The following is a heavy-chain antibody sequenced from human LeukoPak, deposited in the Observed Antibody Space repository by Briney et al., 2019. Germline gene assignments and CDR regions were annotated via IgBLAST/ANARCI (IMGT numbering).Heavy chain of an antibody. V-gene: IGHV1-2*02. D-gene: IGHD3-22*01. Sequence: ASVKVSCKAFGYTFTGYYMHWVRQAPGQGLEWMGWINPNSGGTNYAQKFQGRVTMTRDTSISTAYMELNRLRSDDTAVYYCAREESSGYYHYWGQATLVTVSS. J-gene: IGHJ4*02. CDR2: INPNSGGT. CDR3: AREESSGYYHY. CDR1: GYTFTGYY.